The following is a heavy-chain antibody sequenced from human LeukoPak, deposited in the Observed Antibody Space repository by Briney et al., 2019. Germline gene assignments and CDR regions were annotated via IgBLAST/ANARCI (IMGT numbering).Heavy chain of an antibody. J-gene: IGHJ4*02. D-gene: IGHD3-22*01. CDR2: INHSGST. Sequence: PSETLSLTCAVSGYSISSGYYWSWIRQPPGKGLEWIGEINHSGSTNYNPSLKSRVTISVDTSKSQFSLKLSSVTAADTAVYYCARGTQTYYDKAPVDYWGQGTLVTVSS. V-gene: IGHV4-34*01. CDR3: ARGTQTYYDKAPVDY. CDR1: GYSISSGYY.